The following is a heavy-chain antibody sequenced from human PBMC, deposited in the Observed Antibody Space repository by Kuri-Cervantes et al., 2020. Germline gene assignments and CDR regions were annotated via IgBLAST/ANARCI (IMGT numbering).Heavy chain of an antibody. J-gene: IGHJ6*03. V-gene: IGHV1-18*01. D-gene: IGHD6-19*01. CDR2: ISAYNGNT. Sequence: ASVKVSCKASGYTFTSYGISWVRQAPGQGLEWMGWISAYNGNTNYAQKLQGRVAMTRDTSTSTVYMELSSLRSEDTAVYYCATGKAVAGTPYYYYMDVWGKGTTVTVSS. CDR1: GYTFTSYG. CDR3: ATGKAVAGTPYYYYMDV.